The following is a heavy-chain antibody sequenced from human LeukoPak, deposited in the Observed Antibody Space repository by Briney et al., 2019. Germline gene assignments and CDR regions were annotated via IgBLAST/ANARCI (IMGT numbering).Heavy chain of an antibody. Sequence: GASVKVSCKASGYTFTSYGISWVRQAPGQGLEWMGWMNPNSGNTGYAQKFQGRVTITRNTSISTAYMELSSLRSEDTAVYYCARGAVKGIFGVVIKTPLDYWGQGTLVTVSS. CDR1: GYTFTSYG. V-gene: IGHV1-8*03. CDR2: MNPNSGNT. J-gene: IGHJ4*02. D-gene: IGHD3-3*01. CDR3: ARGAVKGIFGVVIKTPLDY.